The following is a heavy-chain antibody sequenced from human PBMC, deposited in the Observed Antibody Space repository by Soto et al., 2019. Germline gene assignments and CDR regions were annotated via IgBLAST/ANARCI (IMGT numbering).Heavy chain of an antibody. Sequence: GGSLRLSCAASGSTFSNYWMSWVRQAPGKGLEWVANIKQDGSEKYYVDSVKGRFTISRDNAKNSLYLQMNSLRAEDTAVYYCAREPASIDYWGQGTLVTVSS. V-gene: IGHV3-7*01. CDR1: GSTFSNYW. J-gene: IGHJ4*02. CDR2: IKQDGSEK. CDR3: AREPASIDY.